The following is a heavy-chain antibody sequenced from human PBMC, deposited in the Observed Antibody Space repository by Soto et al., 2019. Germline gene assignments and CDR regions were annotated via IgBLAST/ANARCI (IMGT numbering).Heavy chain of an antibody. J-gene: IGHJ4*02. CDR2: IHHTGSI. CDR3: ARERGAGTYQGFDY. V-gene: IGHV4-4*02. Sequence: QMHLQESGPGLVRPSGTLSLTCTVSGGSISTNNWWHWVRQSPEKGLEWIGEIHHTGSINYSPSLKSRVTMSIDQSNSQFSLRLTSVTAADTAVYFCARERGAGTYQGFDYWGQGTLVTVSS. D-gene: IGHD6-19*01. CDR1: GGSISTNNW.